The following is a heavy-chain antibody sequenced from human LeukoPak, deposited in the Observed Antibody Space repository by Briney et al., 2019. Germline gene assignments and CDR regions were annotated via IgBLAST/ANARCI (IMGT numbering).Heavy chain of an antibody. V-gene: IGHV4-34*01. Sequence: PSETLSLTCAVYGGSFSGYYWSWIRQPPGKGLEWIGTIYYNGATQYNPSLKSRVAISVDTSKNQFSLRLTSVTATDAAMYYCAKELRIPALADTGDYWGQGTPATVSS. CDR1: GGSFSGYY. J-gene: IGHJ4*02. CDR3: AKELRIPALADTGDY. D-gene: IGHD6-19*01. CDR2: IYYNGAT.